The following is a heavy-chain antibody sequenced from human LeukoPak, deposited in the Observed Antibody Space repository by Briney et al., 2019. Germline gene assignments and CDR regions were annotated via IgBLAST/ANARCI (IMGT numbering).Heavy chain of an antibody. J-gene: IGHJ6*03. CDR1: GFTFSNYG. CDR2: ISYDGSNK. D-gene: IGHD1-1*01. V-gene: IGHV3-30*03. Sequence: GGSLRLSCAASGFTFSNYGIHWVRQAPGKGLEWVAVISYDGSNKYYTDSVKGRFTISRDNAKNSLYLQMNSLRVEDTAIYYCARDPYNGAYSEGYYYYYMDVWGKGTTVTVSS. CDR3: ARDPYNGAYSEGYYYYYMDV.